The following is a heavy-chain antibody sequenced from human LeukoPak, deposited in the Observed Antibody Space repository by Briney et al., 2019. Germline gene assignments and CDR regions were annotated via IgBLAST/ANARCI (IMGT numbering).Heavy chain of an antibody. CDR2: IKQDGSEK. V-gene: IGHV3-7*03. CDR1: GFTFSSYW. Sequence: PGGSLRLSCAASGFTFSSYWMSWVRQAPGKGLEWVANIKQDGSEKYYVDSVKGRFTVSRDNSKNTVYLEMNNMRVDDTAVYYCARVVGWHWFDPWGQGTLVTVSS. D-gene: IGHD3-22*01. CDR3: ARVVGWHWFDP. J-gene: IGHJ5*02.